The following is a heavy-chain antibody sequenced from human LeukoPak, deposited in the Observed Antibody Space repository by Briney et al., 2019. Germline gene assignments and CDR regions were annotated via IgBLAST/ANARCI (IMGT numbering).Heavy chain of an antibody. CDR3: AKIRSVSSPTYYFDY. D-gene: IGHD6-13*01. Sequence: GGSLRLSCAASGFTFSSYAMSWVRQAPGKGLEWVSAISGSGGSTYYADSVKGRFTISRDDSKNTLYLQMNSLRAEDTAVYYCAKIRSVSSPTYYFDYWGQGTLVTVSS. CDR1: GFTFSSYA. CDR2: ISGSGGST. V-gene: IGHV3-23*01. J-gene: IGHJ4*02.